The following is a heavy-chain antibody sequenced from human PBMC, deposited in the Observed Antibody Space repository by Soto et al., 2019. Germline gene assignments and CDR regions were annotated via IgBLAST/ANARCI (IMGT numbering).Heavy chain of an antibody. CDR3: ARELYSTVRFDP. CDR1: GYTFTSYD. D-gene: IGHD6-13*01. Sequence: QVQLVQSGAEVKKPGASVKVSCKASGYTFTSYDLNWVLQATGQGLEWMGWMNPNSGNTGYAQKFQGRVTMTRDTSISTAYMELSSLRSDDTAVYYCARELYSTVRFDPWGQGTLVTVSS. J-gene: IGHJ5*02. CDR2: MNPNSGNT. V-gene: IGHV1-8*01.